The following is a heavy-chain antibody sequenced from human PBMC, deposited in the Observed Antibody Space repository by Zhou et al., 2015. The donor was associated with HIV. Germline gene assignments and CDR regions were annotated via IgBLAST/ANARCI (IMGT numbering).Heavy chain of an antibody. CDR2: IIPIFGTA. CDR3: ARVPLGGVGGYSYGVFDY. CDR1: GGTFSSYA. J-gene: IGHJ4*02. V-gene: IGHV1-69*01. Sequence: QVQLVQSGAEVKKPGSSVKVSCKASGGTFSSYAISWVRQAPGQGLEWMGGIIPIFGTANYAQKFQGRVTITADESTSTAYMELSSLRSEDTAVYYCARVPLGGVGGYSYGVFDYWGQGTLVTVSS. D-gene: IGHD5-18*01.